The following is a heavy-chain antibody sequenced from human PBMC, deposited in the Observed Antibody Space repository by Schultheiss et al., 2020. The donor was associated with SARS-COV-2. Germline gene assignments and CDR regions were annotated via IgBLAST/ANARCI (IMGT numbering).Heavy chain of an antibody. D-gene: IGHD2-15*01. CDR2: IYYSGST. J-gene: IGHJ4*02. V-gene: IGHV4-59*01. CDR1: GGSFSGYY. CDR3: ARLSEYCSGGSCYSDVPDY. Sequence: SETLSLTCAVYGGSFSGYYWSWIRQPPGKGLEWIGYIYYSGSTNYNPSLKSRVTISVDTSKNQFSLKLSSVTAADTAMYYCARLSEYCSGGSCYSDVPDYWGQGTLVTVSS.